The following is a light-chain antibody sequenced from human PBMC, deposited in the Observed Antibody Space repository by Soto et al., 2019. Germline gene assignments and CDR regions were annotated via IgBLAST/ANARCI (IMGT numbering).Light chain of an antibody. V-gene: IGKV3-15*01. J-gene: IGKJ1*01. CDR2: GAS. CDR3: QQYSIWRT. CDR1: ESVSSN. Sequence: EIVMTQSPATLSLSPGERATLSCRASESVSSNLAWYQQKAGQAPRLLIYGASTRATGIPARFSGSGSGTEFTLTISSLQSEDFEVYYCQQYSIWRTFGQGTKVDIK.